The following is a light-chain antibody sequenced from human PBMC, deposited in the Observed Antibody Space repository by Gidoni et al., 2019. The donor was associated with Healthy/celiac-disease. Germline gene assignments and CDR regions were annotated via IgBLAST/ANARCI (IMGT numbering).Light chain of an antibody. Sequence: DIVMTQSPDSLAVSLGERATINCKSSQSVLYSSHHKNYLALYQLKPGQHPTLLIYWASTRESWVPDRFRGSGSGTDFTLPISSLQAEDVAVYYCQQYYSTPLTFGGGTQVELK. V-gene: IGKV4-1*01. CDR2: WAS. CDR1: QSVLYSSHHKNY. J-gene: IGKJ4*01. CDR3: QQYYSTPLT.